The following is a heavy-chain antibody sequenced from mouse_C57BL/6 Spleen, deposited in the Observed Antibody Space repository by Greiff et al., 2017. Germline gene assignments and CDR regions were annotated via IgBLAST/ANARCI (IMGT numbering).Heavy chain of an antibody. CDR2: IYPSDSET. Sequence: VQLQQPGAELVRPGSSVKLSCKASGYTFTSYWMDWVKQRPGQGLEWIGNIYPSDSETHYNQKFKDKATLTVDKSSSTAYMQLSSLTSEDSAVYYCARGTKLENFDYWGQGTTLTVSS. CDR3: ARGTKLENFDY. V-gene: IGHV1-61*01. J-gene: IGHJ2*01. D-gene: IGHD1-3*01. CDR1: GYTFTSYW.